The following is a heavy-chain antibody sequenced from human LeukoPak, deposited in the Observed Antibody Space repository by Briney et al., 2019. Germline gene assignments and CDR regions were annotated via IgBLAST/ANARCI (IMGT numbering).Heavy chain of an antibody. D-gene: IGHD3-10*01. CDR1: GGSISSSSYY. V-gene: IGHV4-39*01. Sequence: SETLSLTCTVSGGSISSSSYYWGWIRQPPGKGLEWIGSIYYSGSTYYNPSLKSRVTISVDTSKNQFSLKLSSVTAADTAVYYCAREDYYGSWSYPYCFDYWSQGTLVTVSP. CDR2: IYYSGST. J-gene: IGHJ4*02. CDR3: AREDYYGSWSYPYCFDY.